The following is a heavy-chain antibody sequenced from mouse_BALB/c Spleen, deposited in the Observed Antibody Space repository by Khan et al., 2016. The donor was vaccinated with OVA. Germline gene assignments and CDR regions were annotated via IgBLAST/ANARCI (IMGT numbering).Heavy chain of an antibody. CDR2: IWAGGST. Sequence: QMQLEESGPGLVAPSQSLSITCTVSGFSLTSYGVHWVRQPPGKGLEWLGVIWAGGSTNYNSALMSSLSISKDNSKSQVFLKMNRLQTDDTAMYYCARLEDIWGQGTTLTVSS. CDR3: ARLEDI. J-gene: IGHJ2*01. D-gene: IGHD1-3*01. V-gene: IGHV2-9*02. CDR1: GFSLTSYG.